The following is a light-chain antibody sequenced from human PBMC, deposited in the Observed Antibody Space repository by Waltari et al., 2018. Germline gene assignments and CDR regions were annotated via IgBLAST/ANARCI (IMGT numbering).Light chain of an antibody. CDR3: SSYTATATWV. V-gene: IGLV2-14*03. J-gene: IGLJ3*02. Sequence: QSALAQPASVSGSPGQSITISCTGTSSDVGAYNYVSWYQQLPVKAPKLIIYDVTDRPSGVSNRFSGSKSGNTASLTISGLQVDDEADYYCSSYTATATWVFGGGTKLTVL. CDR1: SSDVGAYNY. CDR2: DVT.